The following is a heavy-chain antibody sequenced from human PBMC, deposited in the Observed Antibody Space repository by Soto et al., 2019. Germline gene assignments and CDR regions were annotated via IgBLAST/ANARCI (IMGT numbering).Heavy chain of an antibody. D-gene: IGHD3-10*01. CDR2: IIPIFGTP. Sequence: QVQLVQSGAEVKKPGSSVKVSCKASGGIFSTYAISWLRQAHGQGLEWMGGIIPIFGTPNYAQKFQGRVTITADESTPTAYLEVTRLRADDTAVYYCARDRDDYGSGNYYNRIDFWGQGTLVTVSS. CDR1: GGIFSTYA. CDR3: ARDRDDYGSGNYYNRIDF. V-gene: IGHV1-69*01. J-gene: IGHJ4*02.